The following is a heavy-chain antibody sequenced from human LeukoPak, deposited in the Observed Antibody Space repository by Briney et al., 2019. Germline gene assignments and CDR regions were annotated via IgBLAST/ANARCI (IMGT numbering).Heavy chain of an antibody. Sequence: ASVKVSCKASGYTFTSYGITWVRQAPGQGPEWMGWISAYNGNTNYARKLQGRVTMTTDTSTSTAYLDLRSLRSDDTAVYYCARAEQYQLLLHWGQGTLVTVSS. J-gene: IGHJ4*02. V-gene: IGHV1-18*01. CDR3: ARAEQYQLLLH. CDR2: ISAYNGNT. CDR1: GYTFTSYG. D-gene: IGHD2-2*01.